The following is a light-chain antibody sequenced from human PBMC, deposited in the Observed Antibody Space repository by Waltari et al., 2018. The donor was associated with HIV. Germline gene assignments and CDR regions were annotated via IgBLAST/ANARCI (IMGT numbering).Light chain of an antibody. Sequence: DIQLTQSPSFLSASVGDSVTITCRATRAINTYLAWYQQTPGEPPKLLIYAASTLQTGVPSRFSGSGSGTEFTLTIASLQPEDFATYYCQQFSTYPLTFGGGTKVE. J-gene: IGKJ4*01. CDR3: QQFSTYPLT. CDR2: AAS. CDR1: RAINTY. V-gene: IGKV1-9*01.